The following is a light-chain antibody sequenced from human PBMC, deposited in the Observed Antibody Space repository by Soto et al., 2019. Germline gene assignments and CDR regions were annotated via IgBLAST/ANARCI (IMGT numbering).Light chain of an antibody. V-gene: IGLV6-57*04. J-gene: IGLJ2*01. CDR1: SGSIASNY. CDR2: ENN. Sequence: NFMLTQPHSVSESPGKTVSISCTRSSGSIASNYIQWFQQRPGRAPTTVIYENNQRPSGVPDRFSGSIDYSSNSASFTISGLKTEDEADYYCQSYDTSSVIFGGATKLTVL. CDR3: QSYDTSSVI.